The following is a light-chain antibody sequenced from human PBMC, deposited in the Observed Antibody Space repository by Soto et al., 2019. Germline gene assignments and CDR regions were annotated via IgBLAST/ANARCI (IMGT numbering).Light chain of an antibody. Sequence: IVLTQSPATLSLSPGEGATLSCRASHSVSNYLAWYQQKPGQAPRLLIYDASIRATGIPARFSGSGSGTDFTLFISSLEPEDFAAYYCQQRRTFGQGTKVDIK. CDR1: HSVSNY. CDR2: DAS. CDR3: QQRRT. V-gene: IGKV3-11*01. J-gene: IGKJ1*01.